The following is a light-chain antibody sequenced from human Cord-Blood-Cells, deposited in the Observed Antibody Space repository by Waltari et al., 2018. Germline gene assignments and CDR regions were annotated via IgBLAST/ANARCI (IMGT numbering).Light chain of an antibody. J-gene: IGLJ3*02. CDR2: EGR. CDR3: CSYAGSSTWV. Sequence: QSALTQPASVSGSPGQSITISCTGTSSDVWSYNLVSWYQQHPGKAPKLMIYEGRKRPSGVSNRLSGSKSGNTASLTISGLQAEDEADYYCCSYAGSSTWVFGGGTKLTVL. CDR1: SSDVWSYNL. V-gene: IGLV2-23*01.